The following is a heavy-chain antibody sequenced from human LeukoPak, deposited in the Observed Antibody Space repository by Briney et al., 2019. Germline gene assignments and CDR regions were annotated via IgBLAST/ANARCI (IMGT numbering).Heavy chain of an antibody. CDR1: GFTFSSYG. CDR2: IQYDGSNK. V-gene: IGHV3-30*02. CDR3: AKEITLDY. J-gene: IGHJ4*02. Sequence: GGSLLLSCAASGFTFSSYGMHWVRQAPGKGLEWVAFIQYDGSNKYYADSVKGRFTISRDNSKNTLYLQMNSLRAEDTAVYYCAKEITLDYWGQGTLVTVSS.